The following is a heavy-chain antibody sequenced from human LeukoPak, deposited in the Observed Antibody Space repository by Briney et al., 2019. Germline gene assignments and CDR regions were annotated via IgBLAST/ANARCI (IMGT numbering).Heavy chain of an antibody. CDR1: GGSISSSSYY. V-gene: IGHV4-39*01. D-gene: IGHD4-23*01. CDR3: AGGGNSPDYFDY. Sequence: SETLSLTCTVSGGSISSSSYYWGWIRQPPGKGLEWIGSIYYSGSTYYNPSLKSRVTISVDTSKNQFSLKLSSVTAADTAVYYCAGGGNSPDYFDYWGPGTLVTVSS. J-gene: IGHJ4*02. CDR2: IYYSGST.